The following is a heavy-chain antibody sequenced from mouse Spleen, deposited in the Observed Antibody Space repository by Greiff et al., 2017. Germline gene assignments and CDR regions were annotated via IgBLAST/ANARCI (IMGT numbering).Heavy chain of an antibody. CDR1: GYTFTSYT. CDR2: INPSSGYT. V-gene: IGHV1-4*01. J-gene: IGHJ2*01. Sequence: LVESGAELARPGASVKMSCKASGYTFTSYTMHWVKQRPGQGLEWIGYINPSSGYTKYNQKFKDKATLTADKSSSTAYMQLSSLTSEDSAVYYCAREGELLDYWGQGTTLTVSS. CDR3: AREGELLDY. D-gene: IGHD2-13*01.